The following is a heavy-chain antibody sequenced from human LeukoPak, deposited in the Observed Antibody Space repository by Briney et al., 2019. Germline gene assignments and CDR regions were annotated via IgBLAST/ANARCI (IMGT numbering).Heavy chain of an antibody. D-gene: IGHD3-9*01. J-gene: IGHJ4*02. CDR2: ISGSGGST. Sequence: GGSLRLSCAASGFTFYNYAMSWVRQAPGEGLKWVSGISGSGGSTYYADSVKGRFTISRGNSKNTLYLQMNSLRAEDTAVYYCVKAIPYYDILTGYSTPMYYFDYWGQGTLVTVSS. V-gene: IGHV3-23*01. CDR1: GFTFYNYA. CDR3: VKAIPYYDILTGYSTPMYYFDY.